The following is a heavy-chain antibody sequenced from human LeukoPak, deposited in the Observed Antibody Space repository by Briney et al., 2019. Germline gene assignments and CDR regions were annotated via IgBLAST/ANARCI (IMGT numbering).Heavy chain of an antibody. V-gene: IGHV3-7*01. J-gene: IGHJ3*02. D-gene: IGHD6-19*01. Sequence: PGGSLRLSCAASGFTFDDYDMSWVRQAPGKGLEWVANIKQDGSEKYYVDSVKGRFTISRDNAKNSLYLQMNSLRAEDTAVYYCARDLAVAPMGYFDIWGQGTMVTVSS. CDR3: ARDLAVAPMGYFDI. CDR2: IKQDGSEK. CDR1: GFTFDDYD.